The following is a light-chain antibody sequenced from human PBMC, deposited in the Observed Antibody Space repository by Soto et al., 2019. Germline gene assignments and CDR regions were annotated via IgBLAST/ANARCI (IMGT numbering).Light chain of an antibody. CDR3: QQRNNWPRT. V-gene: IGKV3-11*01. Sequence: EIVLTQSPATLSLSPGERATLSCRASQSVSSYLAWYQQKPGQAPRLLIYDASNRATGIPARFSGSGSGTDFPLTISSLEPEDFAFYYCQQRNNWPRTFGQGTKLE. CDR2: DAS. CDR1: QSVSSY. J-gene: IGKJ2*01.